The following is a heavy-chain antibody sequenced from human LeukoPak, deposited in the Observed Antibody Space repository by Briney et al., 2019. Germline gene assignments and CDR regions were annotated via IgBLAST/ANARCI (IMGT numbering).Heavy chain of an antibody. V-gene: IGHV4-38-2*02. CDR1: AYSISSGYY. D-gene: IGHD3-22*01. Sequence: PSETLSLTCTVSAYSISSGYYWGWIRQPPGKGLEWIGSLSHSGSTYYNPSLKSRVAISVDTSKNQFSLRLRSVTAADTAVYYCARIRAAGGGYSFGWFDPWGQGTLVTVSS. J-gene: IGHJ5*02. CDR2: LSHSGST. CDR3: ARIRAAGGGYSFGWFDP.